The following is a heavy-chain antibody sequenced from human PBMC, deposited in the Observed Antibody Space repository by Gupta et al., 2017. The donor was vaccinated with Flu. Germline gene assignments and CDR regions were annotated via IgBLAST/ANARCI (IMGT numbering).Heavy chain of an antibody. J-gene: IGHJ3*02. V-gene: IGHV1-3*04. CDR3: ARRLSSSSWDDVFDI. D-gene: IGHD2-2*01. CDR1: NHA. CDR2: INTDNGST. Sequence: NHAIRWVRQAPGQRLEWMGWINTDNGSTKYSQTFQGRVTITRDTSASTVYLELSSLRSEDTAVYYCARRLSSSSWDDVFDIWGQGTMVTVSS.